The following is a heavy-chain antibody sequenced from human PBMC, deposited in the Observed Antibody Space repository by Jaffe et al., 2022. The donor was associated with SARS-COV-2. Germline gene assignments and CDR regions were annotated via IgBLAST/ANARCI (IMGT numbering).Heavy chain of an antibody. CDR2: IYYSGST. CDR1: GGSISSSSYY. CDR3: ARIPDYYDSSGYYPGYYYYMDV. J-gene: IGHJ6*03. Sequence: QLQLQESGPGLVKPSETLSLTCTVSGGSISSSSYYWGWIRQPPGKGLEWIGSIYYSGSTYYNPSLKSRVTISVDTSKNQFSLKLSSVTAADTAVYYCARIPDYYDSSGYYPGYYYYMDVWGKGTTVTVSS. D-gene: IGHD3-22*01. V-gene: IGHV4-39*01.